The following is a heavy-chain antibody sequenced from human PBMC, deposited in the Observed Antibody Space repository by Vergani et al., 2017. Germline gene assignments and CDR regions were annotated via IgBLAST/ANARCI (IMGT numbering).Heavy chain of an antibody. D-gene: IGHD6-13*01. J-gene: IGHJ4*02. Sequence: QVQLQESGPGLVKPSQTLSLTCTVSGGSISSGGYYWSWIRHHPGKGLEWIGYIYYSGSTYYNPSLKSRVTISVDTSKNQFSLKLSSVTAADTAVYYCARGAGVNSRPLFDYWGQGTLVTVSS. CDR3: ARGAGVNSRPLFDY. CDR1: GGSISSGGYY. V-gene: IGHV4-31*03. CDR2: IYYSGST.